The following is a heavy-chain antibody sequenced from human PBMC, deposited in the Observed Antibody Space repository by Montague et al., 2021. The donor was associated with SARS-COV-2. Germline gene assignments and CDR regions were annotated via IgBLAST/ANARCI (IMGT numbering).Heavy chain of an antibody. V-gene: IGHV4-39*02. CDR2: IYYSGTT. J-gene: IGHJ4*02. D-gene: IGHD3-10*01. CDR3: ARGMIRGVTTPFDY. Sequence: SETLSLTCSVSSGSIISSGYYWCWIRQPPGKELEWIGNIYYSGTTYYNPSLQSRGTISVDASKNHLSLRLISVTAADTAVYFCARGMIRGVTTPFDYWGQGSQVTVSS. CDR1: SGSIISSGYY.